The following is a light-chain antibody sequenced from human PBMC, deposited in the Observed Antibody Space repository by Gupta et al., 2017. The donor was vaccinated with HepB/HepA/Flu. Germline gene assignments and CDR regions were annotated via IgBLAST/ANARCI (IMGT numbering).Light chain of an antibody. CDR1: SSNIGSNY. V-gene: IGLV1-47*01. CDR3: AAWDDSLSGHVV. J-gene: IGLJ2*01. CDR2: RNN. Sequence: QSVLTQPPSASGTPGPRVTISCSGSSSNIGSNYVYWYQQLPGTAPKLLIHRNNQRPSGVPDRFSGSKSGTSASLAISGLRSEDEADYYCAAWDDSLSGHVVFGGGTKLTVL.